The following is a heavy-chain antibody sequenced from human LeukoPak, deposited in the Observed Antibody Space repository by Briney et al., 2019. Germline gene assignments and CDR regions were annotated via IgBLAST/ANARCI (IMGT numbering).Heavy chain of an antibody. CDR1: GGSFSGYY. CDR3: ARGTYCSSTSCYTAYYFDY. Sequence: PSETLSLTCAVYGGSFSGYYWSWIRQPPGKGLEWIGEINHSGSTNYNPSLKSRVTISVDTSKNQFSLKLSSVTAADAAVYYCARGTYCSSTSCYTAYYFDYWGQGTLVTVSS. D-gene: IGHD2-2*02. V-gene: IGHV4-34*01. J-gene: IGHJ4*02. CDR2: INHSGST.